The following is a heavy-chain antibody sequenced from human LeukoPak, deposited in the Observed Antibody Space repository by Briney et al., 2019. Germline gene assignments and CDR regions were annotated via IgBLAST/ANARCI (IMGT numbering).Heavy chain of an antibody. D-gene: IGHD4-23*01. V-gene: IGHV3-21*01. CDR2: ISSGSGYI. CDR1: GFTFSSYS. Sequence: GGSLRLSCAVSGFTFSSYSMNWVRQAPGKGLEWVSSISSGSGYIYYADSVKGRFTISRDNAKNSLYLQMNSLRVEDTAVYYCARARYGGNSGYDWWGQGTLVTVSS. J-gene: IGHJ4*02. CDR3: ARARYGGNSGYDW.